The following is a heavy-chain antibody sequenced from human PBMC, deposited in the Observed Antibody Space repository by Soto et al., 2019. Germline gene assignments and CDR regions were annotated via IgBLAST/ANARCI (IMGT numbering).Heavy chain of an antibody. CDR2: ISYDGNKS. V-gene: IGHV3-30*03. CDR3: TTGRAARTYQFDH. Sequence: GGSLRLSCAVSGISFSAYGMHWVRQAPGKGLEWVAMISYDGNKSSYGDSVKGRFTISRDNSKNLLYLQMNSLRTEDTAVYFCTTGRAARTYQFDHGGPGTLATVSS. J-gene: IGHJ4*02. CDR1: GISFSAYG. D-gene: IGHD6-25*01.